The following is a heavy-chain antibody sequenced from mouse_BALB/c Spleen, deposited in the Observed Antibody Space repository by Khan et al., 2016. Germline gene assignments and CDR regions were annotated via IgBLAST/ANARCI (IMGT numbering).Heavy chain of an antibody. J-gene: IGHJ2*01. Sequence: QVQLQQSGAELAKPGASVKMSCKASGYTFTSYWMHWVKQRPGQGLEWIGYINPSTGYTEYNQKFKDKATLTADKSSSTAYMQLSSLTSEDSAVXYCARDYGSSYYFDYWGQGTTLTVSS. D-gene: IGHD1-1*01. CDR1: GYTFTSYW. CDR3: ARDYGSSYYFDY. V-gene: IGHV1-7*01. CDR2: INPSTGYT.